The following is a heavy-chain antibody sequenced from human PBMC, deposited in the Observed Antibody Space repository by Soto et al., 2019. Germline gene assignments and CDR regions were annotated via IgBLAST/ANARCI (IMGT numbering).Heavy chain of an antibody. Sequence: PGESLKISCAASGFTFSSYSMNWVRQAPGKGLEWVSSISSSSSYIYYADSVKGRFTISRDNAKNSLYLQMNSLRAEDTAVYYCARSPPDTAMVTPYYGMDVWGQGTTVTVSS. J-gene: IGHJ6*02. V-gene: IGHV3-21*01. CDR2: ISSSSSYI. CDR1: GFTFSSYS. CDR3: ARSPPDTAMVTPYYGMDV. D-gene: IGHD5-18*01.